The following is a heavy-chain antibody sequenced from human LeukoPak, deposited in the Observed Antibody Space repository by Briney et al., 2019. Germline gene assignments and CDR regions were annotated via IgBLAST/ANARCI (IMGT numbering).Heavy chain of an antibody. D-gene: IGHD3-9*01. CDR1: GYSFTSYW. J-gene: IGHJ4*02. CDR2: IYPGDSDT. V-gene: IGHV5-51*01. Sequence: GESLKISCKGSGYSFTSYWIGWVRQMPGKGLEWMGIIYPGDSDTRYSPSFQGQVTISADKSISTAYLQWSSLKASDTAMYYCARHESDWSPLYYFDYWGQGTLVTVSS. CDR3: ARHESDWSPLYYFDY.